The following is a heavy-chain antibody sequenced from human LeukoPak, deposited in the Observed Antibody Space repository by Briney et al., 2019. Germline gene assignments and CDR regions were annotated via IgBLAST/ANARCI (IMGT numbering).Heavy chain of an antibody. Sequence: PGGSLRHSCTASGFTLGSHDMHWVRQIPGQGLEWVAAVSSGFHAFFADSVQGRFTVSREDARNSLYLQMNSLRAGDTAVYYCVREAHGYHYTYFDYWGQGTLDTVSS. V-gene: IGHV3-13*01. J-gene: IGHJ4*02. D-gene: IGHD5-18*01. CDR2: VSSGFHA. CDR3: VREAHGYHYTYFDY. CDR1: GFTLGSHD.